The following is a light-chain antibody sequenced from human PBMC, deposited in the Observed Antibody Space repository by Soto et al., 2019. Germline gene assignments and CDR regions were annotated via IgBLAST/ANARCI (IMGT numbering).Light chain of an antibody. CDR3: QQSYSTPPT. Sequence: QMTQSPSSLSASVGDRVTITCRASQSISSYLNWYQQKPGKAPKLLIYAASSLQSGVPSRFSGSGSGTDFTLTISSLQPEDFATYYCQQSYSTPPTFGQGTKLEIK. CDR1: QSISSY. V-gene: IGKV1-39*01. J-gene: IGKJ2*01. CDR2: AAS.